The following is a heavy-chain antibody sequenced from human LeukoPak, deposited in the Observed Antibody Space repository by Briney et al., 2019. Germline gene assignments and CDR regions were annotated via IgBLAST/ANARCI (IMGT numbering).Heavy chain of an antibody. CDR2: IIPSFGRA. J-gene: IGHJ4*02. D-gene: IGHD6-6*01. Sequence: ASVKVSCKASGGTFSSSTINWVRQAHGQGLEWVGGIIPSFGRANYAQKFQDRVTITADISTSTAYMELSSLKSDDTAMFYCAGHTGAAPSGDYWGQGTLVTVSS. CDR1: GGTFSSST. V-gene: IGHV1-69*06. CDR3: AGHTGAAPSGDY.